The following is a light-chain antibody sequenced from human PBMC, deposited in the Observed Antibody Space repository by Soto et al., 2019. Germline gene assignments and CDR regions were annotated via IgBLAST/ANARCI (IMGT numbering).Light chain of an antibody. Sequence: ESDLKQSPGMMYLSPGERATLSCRASQSISSSFLAWYQQKPGQAHRLLIYGVSRRATGIPDRFSGSGSGTDFTLTISRLEPEDVAVYYCQQYDSSRTFGQGTKV. CDR2: GVS. CDR3: QQYDSSRT. CDR1: QSISSSF. V-gene: IGKV3-20*01. J-gene: IGKJ1*01.